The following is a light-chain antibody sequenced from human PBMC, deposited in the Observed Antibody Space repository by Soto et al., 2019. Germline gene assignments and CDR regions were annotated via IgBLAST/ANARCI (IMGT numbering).Light chain of an antibody. CDR1: QSLNSW. J-gene: IGKJ5*01. V-gene: IGKV1-5*03. Sequence: DIQMTQSPSTLSASVGDRVTITCRASQSLNSWLAWYQQEPGKPPRLLMYKASSLESGVPSRFSGSGSGTEFTLTISSLQPEDFATYYCQQYDSYPITFGQGTRLESK. CDR2: KAS. CDR3: QQYDSYPIT.